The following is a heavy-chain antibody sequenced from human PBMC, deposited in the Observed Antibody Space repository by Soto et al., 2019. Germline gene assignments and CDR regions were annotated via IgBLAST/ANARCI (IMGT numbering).Heavy chain of an antibody. CDR1: GGSISSYY. V-gene: IGHV4-59*01. CDR2: IYYSGSN. J-gene: IGHJ6*02. Sequence: SETLSLTCTVSGGSISSYYWSWIRQPPGKGLEWIGYIYYSGSNNYNPSLKSRVTISVDTSKNQFYLKLSSVTAADTAVYYCATSSIAANYGMDVWGQGNKVTVSS. D-gene: IGHD6-6*01. CDR3: ATSSIAANYGMDV.